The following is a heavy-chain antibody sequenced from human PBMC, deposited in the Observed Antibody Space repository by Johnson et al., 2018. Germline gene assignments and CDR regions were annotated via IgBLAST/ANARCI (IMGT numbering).Heavy chain of an antibody. D-gene: IGHD6-13*01. CDR1: GDSIISNGFY. J-gene: IGHJ5*02. CDR2: IYDSGRD. CDR3: VSEAAAAKGRDWFDR. Sequence: QVQLQESGPGLVKPSETLSLTCSVSGDSIISNGFYWAWIRQRPGGGLEWIGNIYDSGRDSYNPSLQSRVIMSMDTSKNQFSLKLTSVTAADTAVYYCVSEAAAAKGRDWFDRWGQGTLVTVSS. V-gene: IGHV4-31*03.